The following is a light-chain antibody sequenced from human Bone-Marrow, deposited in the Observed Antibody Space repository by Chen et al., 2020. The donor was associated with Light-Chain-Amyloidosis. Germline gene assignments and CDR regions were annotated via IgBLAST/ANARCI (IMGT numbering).Light chain of an antibody. CDR1: DLPTKY. J-gene: IGLJ2*01. Sequence: SYELTQPPSVSVSPGQTARITCSGDDLPTKYAYWYQQKPGQAPVLVIHIDTERPSGISERFSGSSSATTATLTISGVQAEDEADYHCESADSSGTYEVIFGGGTKLTVL. V-gene: IGLV3-25*03. CDR3: ESADSSGTYEVI. CDR2: IDT.